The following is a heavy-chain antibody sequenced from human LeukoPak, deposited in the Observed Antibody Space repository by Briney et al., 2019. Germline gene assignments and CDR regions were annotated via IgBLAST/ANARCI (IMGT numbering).Heavy chain of an antibody. CDR2: ISGSGGST. V-gene: IGHV3-23*01. CDR1: GFTFSSYA. CDR3: AKGRKIVVVPAAPFDY. J-gene: IGHJ4*02. D-gene: IGHD2-2*01. Sequence: PGGSLRLSCAASGFTFSSYAMSWARQAPGKGLEWVSAISGSGGSTYYADSVKGRFTISRDNSKNTLYLQMNSLRAEDTAVYYCAKGRKIVVVPAAPFDYWGQGTLVTVSS.